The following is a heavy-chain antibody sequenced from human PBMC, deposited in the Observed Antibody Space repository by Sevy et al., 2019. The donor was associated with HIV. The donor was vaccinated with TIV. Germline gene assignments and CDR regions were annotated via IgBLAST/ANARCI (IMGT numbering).Heavy chain of an antibody. D-gene: IGHD3-3*01. CDR1: EFTFNYAW. Sequence: GGSLRLSCAASEFTFNYAWMSWVRQAPGKGLEWVGRIKSKTDGGTADYAAHVKGRFTISRDDSENTLYLQMNSLKTEDTAVYYCASVVKNDFWDGHVNYYGLDVWGQGTTVTVSS. CDR2: IKSKTDGGTA. CDR3: ASVVKNDFWDGHVNYYGLDV. J-gene: IGHJ6*02. V-gene: IGHV3-15*01.